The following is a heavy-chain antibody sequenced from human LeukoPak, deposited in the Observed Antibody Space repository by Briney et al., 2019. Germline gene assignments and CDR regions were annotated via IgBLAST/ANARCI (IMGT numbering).Heavy chain of an antibody. V-gene: IGHV4-30-4*08. CDR3: ARVTYGDYALDY. D-gene: IGHD4-17*01. CDR2: IYYSGST. Sequence: TLSLTCAVSGYSISGDYYWSWIRQPPGKGLEWIGYIYYSGSTYYNPSLKSRVTISVDTSKNQFSLKLSSVTAADTAVYYCARVTYGDYALDYWGQGTLVTVSS. CDR1: GYSISGDYY. J-gene: IGHJ4*02.